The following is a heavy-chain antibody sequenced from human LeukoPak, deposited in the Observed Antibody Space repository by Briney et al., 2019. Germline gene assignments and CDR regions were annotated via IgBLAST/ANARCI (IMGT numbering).Heavy chain of an antibody. CDR3: AKDPRPSITMVRGVIMD. J-gene: IGHJ4*02. D-gene: IGHD3-10*01. V-gene: IGHV3-30-3*01. CDR2: ISYDGSNK. Sequence: GGSLRLSCAASGFTFSSYAMHWVRQAPGKGLEWVAVISYDGSNKYYADSVKGRFTISRDNSKNTLYLQMNSLRAEDTAVYYCAKDPRPSITMVRGVIMDWGQGTLVTVSS. CDR1: GFTFSSYA.